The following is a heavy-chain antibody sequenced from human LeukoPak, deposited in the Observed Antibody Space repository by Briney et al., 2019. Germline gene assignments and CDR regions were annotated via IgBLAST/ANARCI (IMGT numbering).Heavy chain of an antibody. CDR2: ISSSSSTI. D-gene: IGHD6-6*01. V-gene: IGHV3-48*01. CDR1: GFTFSSYS. CDR3: ARVEYSSSSSP. Sequence: PGGSLRLSCAASGFTFSSYSMNWVRQAPGKGLEWVSYISSSSSTIYYADSVKGRFTVSRDNAKNTLYLQMNSLRAEDTAVYYCARVEYSSSSSPWGQGTLVTVSS. J-gene: IGHJ5*02.